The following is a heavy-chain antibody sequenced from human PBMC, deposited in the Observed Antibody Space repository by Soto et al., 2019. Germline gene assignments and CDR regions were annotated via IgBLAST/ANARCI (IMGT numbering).Heavy chain of an antibody. D-gene: IGHD3-10*01. CDR2: ISAYNGNT. V-gene: IGHV1-18*01. J-gene: IGHJ6*03. Sequence: ASVKVSCKASGYTFTSYGISWVRQAPGQGLEWMGWISAYNGNTNYAQKLQGRVTMTTDTSTSTAYMELRSLRPDDTAVYYCAREYGSGRHGYYMDVWGKGTTVTVSS. CDR1: GYTFTSYG. CDR3: AREYGSGRHGYYMDV.